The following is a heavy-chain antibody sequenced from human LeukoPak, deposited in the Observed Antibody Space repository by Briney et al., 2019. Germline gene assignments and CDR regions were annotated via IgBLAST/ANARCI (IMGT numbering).Heavy chain of an antibody. V-gene: IGHV4-59*08. CDR3: ARHNGHSSGWYSSIDY. J-gene: IGHJ4*02. Sequence: SQTLSLTCTVSGGSISSYYWSWIRQPPGKGLEWIGYIYYSGSTNYNPSLKSRVTISVDTSKNQFSLKLSSVTAADTAVYYCARHNGHSSGWYSSIDYWGQGTLVTVSS. CDR2: IYYSGST. CDR1: GGSISSYY. D-gene: IGHD6-19*01.